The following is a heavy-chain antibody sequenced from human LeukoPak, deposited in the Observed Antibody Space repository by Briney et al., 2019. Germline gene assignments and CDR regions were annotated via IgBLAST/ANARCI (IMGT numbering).Heavy chain of an antibody. CDR2: TSAYNGNT. J-gene: IGHJ4*02. Sequence: ASVKVSCKASGYTFTSYGISWVRQAPGQGLEWMGWTSAYNGNTNYAQKLQGRVTMTTDTSTSTAYMELRSLRSDDTAVYYCARSGAYYYDSSGYYAVGYWGQGTLVTVSS. CDR1: GYTFTSYG. D-gene: IGHD3-22*01. CDR3: ARSGAYYYDSSGYYAVGY. V-gene: IGHV1-18*01.